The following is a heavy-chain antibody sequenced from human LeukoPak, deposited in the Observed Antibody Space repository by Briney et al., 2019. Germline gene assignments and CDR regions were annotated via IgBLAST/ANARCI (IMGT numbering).Heavy chain of an antibody. CDR2: IFIIFGIA. CDR1: GGTFSTYA. J-gene: IGHJ5*02. D-gene: IGHD3-9*01. V-gene: IGHV1-69*10. CDR3: ASGSTIYDILTGYYSSWFDP. Sequence: GASVTVSCKASGGTFSTYAISWVRRAPGQGLEWWGGIFIIFGIANYAQKLQGRVTITADKSTSTAYMELSSLRSEDTAVYYCASGSTIYDILTGYYSSWFDPWGQGTLVAVSS.